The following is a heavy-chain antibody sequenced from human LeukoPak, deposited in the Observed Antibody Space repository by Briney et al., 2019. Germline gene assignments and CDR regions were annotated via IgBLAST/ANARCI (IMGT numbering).Heavy chain of an antibody. V-gene: IGHV1-69*13. CDR2: IIPIFGTA. D-gene: IGHD2-2*01. CDR3: ASPGAAIDAFDI. Sequence: SVKVSCKASGGTFSSYAISWVRQAPGQGLEWMGGIIPIFGTANYAQKFQGRVTITADESTSTAYMELSSLRSEDTAVYYCASPGAAIDAFDIWGQGTMVTVSS. J-gene: IGHJ3*02. CDR1: GGTFSSYA.